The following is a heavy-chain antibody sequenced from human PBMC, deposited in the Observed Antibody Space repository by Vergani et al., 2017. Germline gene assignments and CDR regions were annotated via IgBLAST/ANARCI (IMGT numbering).Heavy chain of an antibody. D-gene: IGHD3-22*01. V-gene: IGHV3-15*01. CDR1: GFTFSNAW. J-gene: IGHJ2*01. CDR3: TTDAMIVVDNYWYFDL. CDR2: IKSKTDGGTT. Sequence: EVQLLESGGGLVQPGGSLRLSCAASGFTFSNAWMSWVRQAPGKGLEWVGRIKSKTDGGTTDYAAPVKGRFTISRDDSKNTLYLQMNSLKTEDTAVYYCTTDAMIVVDNYWYFDLWGRGTLVTVSS.